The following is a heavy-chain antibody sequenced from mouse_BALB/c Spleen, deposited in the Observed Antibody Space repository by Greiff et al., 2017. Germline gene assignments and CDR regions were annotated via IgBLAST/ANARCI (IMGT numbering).Heavy chain of an antibody. J-gene: IGHJ4*01. CDR2: ILPGSGST. D-gene: IGHD2-1*01. CDR3: ARGFYYGNYYAMDY. V-gene: IGHV1-9*01. CDR1: GYTFSSYW. Sequence: VQLQQSGAELMKPGASVKISCKATGYTFSSYWIEWVKQRPGHGLEWIGEILPGSGSTNYNEKFKGKATFTADTSSNTAYMQLSSLTSEDSAVYYCARGFYYGNYYAMDYWGQGTSVTVSS.